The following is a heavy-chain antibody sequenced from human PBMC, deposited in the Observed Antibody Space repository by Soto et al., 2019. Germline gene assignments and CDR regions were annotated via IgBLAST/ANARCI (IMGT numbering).Heavy chain of an antibody. CDR3: ASYDSSGYYSGYYFDY. CDR1: GGSVSSGSYY. J-gene: IGHJ4*02. CDR2: IYYSGST. Sequence: SETLSLTCTVSGGSVSSGSYYWSWIRQPPGKGLEWIGYIYYSGSTNYNPSLKSRVTISVDTSKNQFSLKLSSVTAADTAVYYCASYDSSGYYSGYYFDYWGQGTLVTV. D-gene: IGHD3-22*01. V-gene: IGHV4-61*01.